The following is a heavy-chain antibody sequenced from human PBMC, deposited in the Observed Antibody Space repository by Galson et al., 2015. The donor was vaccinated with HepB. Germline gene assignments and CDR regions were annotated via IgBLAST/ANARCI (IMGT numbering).Heavy chain of an antibody. Sequence: SLRLSCAASGFTFSSYGMHWVRQAPGKGLEWVAIISYDGSNKYYADSVKGRFTISRDNSKNTLYLQMNSLRLEDTAVYYCAKEVLRFLEWYNLSGYFDSWGQGTLVTVSS. CDR1: GFTFSSYG. J-gene: IGHJ4*02. CDR2: ISYDGSNK. V-gene: IGHV3-30*18. D-gene: IGHD3-3*01. CDR3: AKEVLRFLEWYNLSGYFDS.